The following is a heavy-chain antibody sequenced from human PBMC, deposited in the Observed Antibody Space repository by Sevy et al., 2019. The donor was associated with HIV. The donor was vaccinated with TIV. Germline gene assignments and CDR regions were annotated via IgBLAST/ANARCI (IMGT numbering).Heavy chain of an antibody. CDR3: ARDGGYDFWSESIQH. CDR2: IYHSGST. V-gene: IGHV4-38-2*02. Sequence: SETLSLTCAVSGYSISSGYYWGWIRQPPGKGLEWIGSIYHSGSTYYNPSLKSRVTISVDTSKNQFSLKLSSVTAADTAVYYCARDGGYDFWSESIQHWGQGTLVTVSS. D-gene: IGHD3-3*01. J-gene: IGHJ1*01. CDR1: GYSISSGYY.